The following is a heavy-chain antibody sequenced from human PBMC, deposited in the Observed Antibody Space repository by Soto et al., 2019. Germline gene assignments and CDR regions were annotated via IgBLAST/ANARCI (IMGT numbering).Heavy chain of an antibody. CDR3: ARAPGKYYYATRSLPTDY. Sequence: GGSLRLACAASGFTFSTYAMSWVRRTPGKGLEWVAVIWYDGSNKYYADSVKGRFTISRDNSKNTLYLQMNSLRAEDTAVYYCARAPGKYYYATRSLPTDYWGQGTLVTVSS. CDR1: GFTFSTYA. V-gene: IGHV3-33*08. CDR2: IWYDGSNK. D-gene: IGHD3-10*01. J-gene: IGHJ4*02.